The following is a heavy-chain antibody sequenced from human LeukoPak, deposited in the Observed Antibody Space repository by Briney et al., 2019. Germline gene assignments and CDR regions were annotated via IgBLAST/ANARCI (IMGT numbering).Heavy chain of an antibody. J-gene: IGHJ4*02. D-gene: IGHD6-6*01. CDR1: GFSLSTNDVG. CDR3: AFSKYSRSDFDS. CDR2: IYWDDDK. Sequence: SGPTLLKPTQTRTLTCTFSGFSLSTNDVGVGWIRQPPGEALEWLALIYWDDDKRYSPSQKSRLTITKDTSKNQVVLTMPNMNPADTATYYCAFSKYSRSDFDSWGQGTLVTVSS. V-gene: IGHV2-5*02.